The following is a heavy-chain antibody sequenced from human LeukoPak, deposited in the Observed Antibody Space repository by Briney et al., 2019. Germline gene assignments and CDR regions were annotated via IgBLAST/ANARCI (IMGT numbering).Heavy chain of an antibody. Sequence: SETLSLTCTVSGGSISSSSYYWGWIRQPPGKGLEWIGSIYHSGSTYYNPSLKSRVTISVDTSKNQFSLKLSSVTAADTAVYYCARFGYSYGYSFDYWGQGTLVTVSS. CDR2: IYHSGST. CDR1: GGSISSSSYY. J-gene: IGHJ4*02. D-gene: IGHD5-18*01. V-gene: IGHV4-39*07. CDR3: ARFGYSYGYSFDY.